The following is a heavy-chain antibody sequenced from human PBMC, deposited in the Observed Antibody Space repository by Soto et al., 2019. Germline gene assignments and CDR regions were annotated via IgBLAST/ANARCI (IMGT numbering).Heavy chain of an antibody. J-gene: IGHJ5*02. Sequence: QVQLVQSGAEVKKPGSSVKVSCKASGGTFSSYAISWVRQAPGQGLEWMGGIIPIFGTANYAQKFQGRVTITADKSTSTAYMELSSLRSEDTAVYYCARRGYCSGGSCYGWFDPWGQGPLVTVSS. D-gene: IGHD2-15*01. CDR2: IIPIFGTA. CDR1: GGTFSSYA. V-gene: IGHV1-69*06. CDR3: ARRGYCSGGSCYGWFDP.